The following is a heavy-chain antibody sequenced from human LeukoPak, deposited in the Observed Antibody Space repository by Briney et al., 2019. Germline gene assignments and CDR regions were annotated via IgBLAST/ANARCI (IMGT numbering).Heavy chain of an antibody. Sequence: PGGSLTLSCTASEFTVSRNYMLWVRQAPGKGLEWVSLILSNGDTHYADSVKGRFTISRDTSKNTVSLQMNSLRVEDTAMYYCTRDQMNYGGQGTLVTVSS. D-gene: IGHD5-24*01. J-gene: IGHJ4*02. CDR2: ILSNGDT. CDR3: TRDQMNY. CDR1: EFTVSRNY. V-gene: IGHV3-53*01.